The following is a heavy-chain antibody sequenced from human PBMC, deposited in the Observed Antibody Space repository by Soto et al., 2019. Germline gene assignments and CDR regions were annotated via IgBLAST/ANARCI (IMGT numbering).Heavy chain of an antibody. CDR3: ATDTIFVVVTTSGYFDD. CDR1: GGSISSSSYY. D-gene: IGHD3-3*01. Sequence: QLQLQESGPGLVKPSETLSLTCTVSGGSISSSSYYWGWIRQPPGKGLEWIGSIYYSGSTYYNPSLKSRVTISVDTSKTQYPLKLSSVAAADTAVYYCATDTIFVVVTTSGYFDDWGQGTLVTVSS. J-gene: IGHJ4*02. CDR2: IYYSGST. V-gene: IGHV4-39*01.